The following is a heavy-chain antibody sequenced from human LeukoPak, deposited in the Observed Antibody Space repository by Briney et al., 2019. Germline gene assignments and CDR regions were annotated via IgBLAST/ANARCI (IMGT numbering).Heavy chain of an antibody. CDR2: ISYDGSDK. CDR3: AKSTIGGVAAPTNDY. CDR1: GFTFNNYG. Sequence: GGSLRLSCAASGFTFNNYGMLWLRPAPGKGLEWVAVISYDGSDKYYADSVKGRFTISRDNSMNTLYLKMNSLRAEDTAVYYCAKSTIGGVAAPTNDYWGQGTLVTVSS. D-gene: IGHD6-13*01. V-gene: IGHV3-30*18. J-gene: IGHJ4*02.